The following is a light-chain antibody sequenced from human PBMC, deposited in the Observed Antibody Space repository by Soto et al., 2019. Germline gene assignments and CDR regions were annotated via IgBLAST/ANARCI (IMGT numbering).Light chain of an antibody. CDR3: QQGGT. Sequence: DIQMTQSPSTLSASVGDRVTITCRASETISTWLAWYQQKPGKAPKLLIYDASSLQSGVPSRFSGSGSGTDSTLTISSLQPDDSATYYCQQGGTFGQGTRLE. CDR2: DAS. V-gene: IGKV1-5*01. CDR1: ETISTW. J-gene: IGKJ5*01.